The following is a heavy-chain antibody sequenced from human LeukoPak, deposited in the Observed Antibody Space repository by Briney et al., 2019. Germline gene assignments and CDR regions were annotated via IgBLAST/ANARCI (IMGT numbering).Heavy chain of an antibody. CDR1: GGSITSYY. D-gene: IGHD6-19*01. J-gene: IGHJ4*02. CDR3: ARDSGSGTYY. Sequence: SETLSLTCTVSGGSITSYYWSWIRQSPGKGLEWIGHIYYSGTTNHNPSLKSRVTISIDTSKNQFSLKLSSVTAADTAVYYCARDSGSGTYYWGQGTLVTVSS. V-gene: IGHV4-59*01. CDR2: IYYSGTT.